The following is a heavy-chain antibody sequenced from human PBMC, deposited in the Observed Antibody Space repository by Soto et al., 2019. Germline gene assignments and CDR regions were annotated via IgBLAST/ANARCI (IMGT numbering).Heavy chain of an antibody. CDR3: ASKGAGRAPINI. Sequence: PSETLSLTGTISGGSISTYYWSWLRQSPGKGLEWIGYISYIGNTNYNPSLKSRVIISVDTAKNQFSLKLESVTATNTAMYYCASKGAGRAPINIWGPGTMVTVSS. D-gene: IGHD2-21*01. CDR2: ISYIGNT. CDR1: GGSISTYY. J-gene: IGHJ3*02. V-gene: IGHV4-59*01.